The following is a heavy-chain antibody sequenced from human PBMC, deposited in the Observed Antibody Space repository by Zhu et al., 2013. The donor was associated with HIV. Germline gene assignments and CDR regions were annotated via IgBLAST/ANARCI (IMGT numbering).Heavy chain of an antibody. CDR2: ISVFNGKT. CDR3: ARDLYSTSSRPFDI. D-gene: IGHD6-6*01. V-gene: IGHV1-18*01. J-gene: IGHJ3*02. Sequence: QVQLVQSGSEVKKPGASVKVSCKASGYTFYNYAISWVRQAPGQGFEWMGWISVFNGKTKYGQKFQGRVTMTTDTSTSTAFMEVRSLRSDDTAVYYCARDLYSTSSRPFDIWGQGTMVTVSS. CDR1: GYTFYNYA.